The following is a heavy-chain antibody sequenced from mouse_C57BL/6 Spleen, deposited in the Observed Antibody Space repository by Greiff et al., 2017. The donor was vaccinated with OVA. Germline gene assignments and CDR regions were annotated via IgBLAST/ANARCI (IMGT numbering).Heavy chain of an antibody. CDR3: ARTGDYFDY. V-gene: IGHV5-6*01. J-gene: IGHJ2*01. CDR1: GFTFSSYG. D-gene: IGHD4-1*01. Sequence: EVQLVESGGDLVKPGGSLKLSCAASGFTFSSYGMSWVRQTPDKRLEWVATISSGGSYTYYPDSVKGRFTISRDNAKNTLYLQMSSLKSEDTAMYYCARTGDYFDYWGQGTTLTVSS. CDR2: ISSGGSYT.